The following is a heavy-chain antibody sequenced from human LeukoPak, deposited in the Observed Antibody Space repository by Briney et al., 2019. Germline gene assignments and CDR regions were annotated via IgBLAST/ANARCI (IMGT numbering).Heavy chain of an antibody. Sequence: GGSLRLSCAASGFTFSDYYMSWIRQAPGKGLEWVSYISSSSSTIYYADSVKGRFTISRDNAKNSLYLQMNSLRAEDTAVYYCASSAGDYDFWSGHRTRPYYFDYWGQGTLVTVSS. V-gene: IGHV3-11*04. CDR2: ISSSSSTI. CDR1: GFTFSDYY. D-gene: IGHD3-3*01. J-gene: IGHJ4*02. CDR3: ASSAGDYDFWSGHRTRPYYFDY.